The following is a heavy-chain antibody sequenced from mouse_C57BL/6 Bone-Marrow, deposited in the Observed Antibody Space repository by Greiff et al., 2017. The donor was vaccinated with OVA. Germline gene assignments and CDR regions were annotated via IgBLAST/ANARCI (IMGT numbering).Heavy chain of an antibody. D-gene: IGHD1-1*01. CDR2: ISSGGDYI. V-gene: IGHV5-9-1*02. CDR1: GFTFSSYA. CDR3: TRVYYYGSSHYWYFDV. Sequence: EVMLVESGEGLVKPGGSLKLSCAASGFTFSSYAMSWVRQTPEKRLEWVAYISSGGDYIYYADTVKGRFTISRDNARNTLYLQMSSLKSEDTAMYYCTRVYYYGSSHYWYFDVWGTGTTVTVSS. J-gene: IGHJ1*03.